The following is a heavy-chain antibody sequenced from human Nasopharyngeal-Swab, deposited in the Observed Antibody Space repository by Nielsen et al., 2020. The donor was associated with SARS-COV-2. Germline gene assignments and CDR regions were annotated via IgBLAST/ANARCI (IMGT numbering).Heavy chain of an antibody. Sequence: SETLYLTCAISGDSGSSSSAAWNWIRQSPSRGLEWLGRTYYRSKWYNDYAVSVKSRITINPDTSKNQFSLHLNSVTPEDTAVYYCARARGAYGDYYYYYYTDVWGKGTTVTVSS. V-gene: IGHV6-1*01. D-gene: IGHD4-17*01. CDR3: ARARGAYGDYYYYYYTDV. CDR1: GDSGSSSSAA. J-gene: IGHJ6*03. CDR2: TYYRSKWYN.